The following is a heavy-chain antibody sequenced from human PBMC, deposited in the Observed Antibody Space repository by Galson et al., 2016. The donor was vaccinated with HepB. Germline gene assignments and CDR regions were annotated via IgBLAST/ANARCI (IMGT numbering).Heavy chain of an antibody. D-gene: IGHD5-12*01. CDR1: GYTFTSYD. V-gene: IGHV1-8*01. J-gene: IGHJ6*04. CDR2: MNPKSDNT. Sequence: SVKVSCKASGYTFTSYDINWVRQATGQGLEWMGWMNPKSDNTGFAQKFQGRVTMTRNTSISTAYMELSSLRSDDTAVYYCARPHLLGYSGFYYYGMDVWGEGTTVTVSS. CDR3: ARPHLLGYSGFYYYGMDV.